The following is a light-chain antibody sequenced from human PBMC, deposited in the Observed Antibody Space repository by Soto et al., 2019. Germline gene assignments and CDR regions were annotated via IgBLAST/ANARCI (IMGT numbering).Light chain of an antibody. CDR3: MQGTHWPIT. V-gene: IGKV2-30*02. CDR2: KVS. CDR1: QSLVHSDGIAY. Sequence: EVVMTQSPLSLPVTLGQPASISCRSNQSLVHSDGIAYFSWFQQRPGRSPRRLIYKVSNRDSGVPARFSGSGSGTDFALKISRVEAEDVGVYYCMQGTHWPITFGQGTRPENK. J-gene: IGKJ5*01.